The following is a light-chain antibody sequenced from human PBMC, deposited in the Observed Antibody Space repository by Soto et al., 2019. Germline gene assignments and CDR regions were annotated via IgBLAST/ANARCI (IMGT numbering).Light chain of an antibody. CDR3: QHYYAYPRT. V-gene: IGKV1-5*03. CDR2: KGS. J-gene: IGKJ1*01. CDR1: QTISSW. Sequence: DIPMTQSPCSLSASAGGRDTISCRASQTISSWMAWYQQKPGKAPKLLIYKGSTLKSGVPSRFSGSASATEYTLTISSLQPDDFATYYCQHYYAYPRTFGQGTKVDIK.